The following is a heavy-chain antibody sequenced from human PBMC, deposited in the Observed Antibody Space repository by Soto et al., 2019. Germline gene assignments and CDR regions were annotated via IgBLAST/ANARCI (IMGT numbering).Heavy chain of an antibody. V-gene: IGHV4-4*07. CDR3: ARALSSAACLYFDF. J-gene: IGHJ4*02. Sequence: QVQLQQSGPGLVKPSETLSLTCTVSGGSISSYYWSWIRPPAGKGMEWIGRIHTTDGTNSNPSLKSRVPMSLDTSNNPVSLKLSSLTAADTAVYYCARALSSAACLYFDFWGRGTVVTVSS. CDR1: GGSISSYY. D-gene: IGHD6-13*01. CDR2: IHTTDGT.